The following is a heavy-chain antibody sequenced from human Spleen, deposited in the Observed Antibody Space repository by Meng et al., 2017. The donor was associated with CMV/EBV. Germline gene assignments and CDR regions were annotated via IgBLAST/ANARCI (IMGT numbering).Heavy chain of an antibody. Sequence: GESLKISCAASGFIFSSYAMHWVRQAPGKGLEWVAFLQYDGSNEYYADSVKGRFSISRDNSKNTLYLQMNSLRAEDTAVYYCAREGCTSTTCYPLSDIYLWGQGTLVTVSS. D-gene: IGHD2-2*01. CDR3: AREGCTSTTCYPLSDIYL. V-gene: IGHV3-30*02. J-gene: IGHJ4*02. CDR1: GFIFSSYA. CDR2: LQYDGSNE.